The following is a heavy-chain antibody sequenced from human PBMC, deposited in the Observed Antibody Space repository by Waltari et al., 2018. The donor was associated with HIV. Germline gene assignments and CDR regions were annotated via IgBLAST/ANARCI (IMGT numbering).Heavy chain of an antibody. CDR1: GFTLNSVG. V-gene: IGHV3-15*01. CDR2: IKTKGDGGAT. J-gene: IGHJ4*02. Sequence: EVQLVESGGDLLKLGGCLRLSCAASGFTLNSVGMSWVRQAPGKALEWLGLIKTKGDGGATDYAAAVKGRFTISMDDSKNTVYLQMNILKIEDTAVYYCTSEEDYGSGSHFDYWGQGTLVTVSS. CDR3: TSEEDYGSGSHFDY. D-gene: IGHD3-10*01.